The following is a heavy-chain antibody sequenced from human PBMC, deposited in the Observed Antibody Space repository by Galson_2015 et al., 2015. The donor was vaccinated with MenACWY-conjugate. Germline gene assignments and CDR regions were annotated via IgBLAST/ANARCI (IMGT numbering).Heavy chain of an antibody. CDR3: AGRNSSGGRGDFDY. V-gene: IGHV1-46*01. D-gene: IGHD2-15*01. CDR2: INPSSGTT. J-gene: IGHJ4*02. Sequence: SVKVSCKASGYTSTTDSIHWVRQAPGQGLEWMGRINPSSGTTTYAQKFQGRVTMTRDTSYMELYSLRSEDAAVYYCAGRNSSGGRGDFDYWGQGTLVTLSS. CDR1: GYTSTTDS.